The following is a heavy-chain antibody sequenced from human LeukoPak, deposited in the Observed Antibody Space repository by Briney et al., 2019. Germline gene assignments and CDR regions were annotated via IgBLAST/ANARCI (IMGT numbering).Heavy chain of an antibody. V-gene: IGHV4-39*07. Sequence: SETLSLTCTVSGGSISSSSYYWGWIRQPPGKGLEWIGSIYHSGSTYYNPSLKSRVTISVDTSKNQFSLKLSSVTAADTAVYYCARDFSYDYVWGSYRSSAFDIWGQGTMVTVSS. CDR2: IYHSGST. D-gene: IGHD3-16*02. CDR3: ARDFSYDYVWGSYRSSAFDI. CDR1: GGSISSSSYY. J-gene: IGHJ3*02.